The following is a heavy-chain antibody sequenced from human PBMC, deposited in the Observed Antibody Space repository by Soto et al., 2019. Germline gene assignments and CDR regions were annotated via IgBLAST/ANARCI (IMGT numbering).Heavy chain of an antibody. CDR1: GYTFTSYG. CDR2: ISAYNGKT. Sequence: QVQLVQSGAEVKKPGASVKVSCKASGYTFTSYGISWVRQAPGQGLEWMGWISAYNGKTNYAQKPQGRVTMTPPTPTTTAYMELRSLRSDDTAVSYCARPSGSSYCFAPWGQGTLVTVSS. D-gene: IGHD1-26*01. V-gene: IGHV1-18*01. CDR3: ARPSGSSYCFAP. J-gene: IGHJ5*02.